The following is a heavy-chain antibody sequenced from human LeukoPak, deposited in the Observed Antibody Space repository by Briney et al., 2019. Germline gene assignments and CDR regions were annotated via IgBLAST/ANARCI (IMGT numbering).Heavy chain of an antibody. CDR3: ANQWLVPDAFDI. J-gene: IGHJ3*02. CDR1: GGSINSYY. CDR2: IYTSGST. Sequence: SETLSLTCTVSGGSINSYYWSWIRQPAGKGLEWIGRIYTSGSTNYNASLKSRVTMSVDTSKSQFSLKLSSVTAADAAVYYCANQWLVPDAFDIWGQGTMVTVSS. D-gene: IGHD6-19*01. V-gene: IGHV4-4*07.